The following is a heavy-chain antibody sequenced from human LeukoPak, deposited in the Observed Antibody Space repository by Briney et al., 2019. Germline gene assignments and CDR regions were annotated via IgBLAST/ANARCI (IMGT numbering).Heavy chain of an antibody. D-gene: IGHD4-17*01. V-gene: IGHV4-61*05. J-gene: IGHJ6*03. CDR2: IYYSGST. CDR1: GGSISSSNNY. Sequence: KPSETLSLTCSVSGGSISSSNNYWGWIRQPPGKGLEWIGYIYYSGSTNYNPSLKSRVTISVDTSKNQFSLKLSSVTAADTAVYYCARVGGDYELIHYMGVWGKGTTVTVSS. CDR3: ARVGGDYELIHYMGV.